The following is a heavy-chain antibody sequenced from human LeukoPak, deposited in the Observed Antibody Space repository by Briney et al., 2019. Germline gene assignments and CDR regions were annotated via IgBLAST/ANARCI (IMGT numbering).Heavy chain of an antibody. CDR1: GGSIRTYGYS. D-gene: IGHD3-22*01. J-gene: IGHJ4*02. CDR2: ISYRGST. CDR3: ARRGSGFSPGFDY. V-gene: IGHV4-31*03. Sequence: SETLSLTCTVSGGSIRTYGYSWNWIRQHPGKGLEWIGYISYRGSTYYNPSLESRLSISVDTSTNQFSLNLTSVTAADTAVYYCARRGSGFSPGFDYWGRGTLVTVSS.